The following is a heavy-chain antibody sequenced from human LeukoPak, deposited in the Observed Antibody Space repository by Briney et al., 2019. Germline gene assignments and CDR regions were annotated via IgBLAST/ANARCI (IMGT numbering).Heavy chain of an antibody. D-gene: IGHD3-22*01. Sequence: PSQTLSLTCTVSGGSISGGSYYWSWIRQPAGKGLEWIGRIYTSGSTNYNPSLKSRVTISVDTSKNQFSLKLSSVTAADTAVYYCARDRLGYYDIASLSWFDPWGQGTLVTVSS. J-gene: IGHJ5*02. V-gene: IGHV4-61*02. CDR3: ARDRLGYYDIASLSWFDP. CDR1: GGSISGGSYY. CDR2: IYTSGST.